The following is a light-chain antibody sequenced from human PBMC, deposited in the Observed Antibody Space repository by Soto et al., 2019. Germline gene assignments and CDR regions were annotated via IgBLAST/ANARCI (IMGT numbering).Light chain of an antibody. J-gene: IGKJ2*01. CDR2: WAS. V-gene: IGKV4-1*01. CDR1: QSVLYSSNNENY. Sequence: DIVMTQSPNSLAVSLGERATINCKSSQSVLYSSNNENYLAWYQQRPGQPPKLLIYWASTREFGVPDRFSGSGSWTDFTLTISSLQAEDVAVYYCQQYYTTPYTFGQGTKLEIK. CDR3: QQYYTTPYT.